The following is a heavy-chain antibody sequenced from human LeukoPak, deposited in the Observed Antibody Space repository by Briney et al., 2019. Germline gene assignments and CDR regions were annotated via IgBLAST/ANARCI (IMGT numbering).Heavy chain of an antibody. Sequence: GGSLRLSCAASGFTFSNYALTWVRQAPGKGLEWVSAIAFSGSTYYADSVKGRFTISRDDSKNTLYLQMNSLRAEDTAVYYCAKGFLPTSSSSNCVSFDFWGQGTLVTVSS. CDR1: GFTFSNYA. CDR2: IAFSGST. J-gene: IGHJ4*02. V-gene: IGHV3-23*01. CDR3: AKGFLPTSSSSNCVSFDF. D-gene: IGHD6-13*01.